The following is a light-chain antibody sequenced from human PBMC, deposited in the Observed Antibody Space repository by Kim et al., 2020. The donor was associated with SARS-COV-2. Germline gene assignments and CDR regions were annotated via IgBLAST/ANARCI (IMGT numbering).Light chain of an antibody. J-gene: IGLJ3*02. V-gene: IGLV1-40*01. CDR1: SSNVGAGYD. CDR2: GNS. Sequence: QRVTNSCTGSSSNVGAGYDVPWYQQLPGTAPKLLFYGNSNRPSGVPDRFSGSKSGTSASLAITGLQAEDEADYYCQSYDSSLSGWVFGGGTQLTVL. CDR3: QSYDSSLSGWV.